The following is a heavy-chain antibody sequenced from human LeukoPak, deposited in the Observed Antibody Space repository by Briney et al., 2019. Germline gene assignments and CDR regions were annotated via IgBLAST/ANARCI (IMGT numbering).Heavy chain of an antibody. Sequence: GRSLRLSCAASGFTFSSYAMHWVRQAPGKGLEWVAVISYDGSNKYYADSVKGRFTISRDNSKNTLYLQMNSLRAEDTAVYYCASPVTPGYYMDVWGKGTTVTVSS. CDR1: GFTFSSYA. V-gene: IGHV3-30-3*01. CDR2: ISYDGSNK. CDR3: ASPVTPGYYMDV. J-gene: IGHJ6*03.